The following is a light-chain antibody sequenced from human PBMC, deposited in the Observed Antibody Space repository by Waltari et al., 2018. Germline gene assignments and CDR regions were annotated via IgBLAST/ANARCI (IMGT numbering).Light chain of an antibody. CDR1: QSVSSN. Sequence: IVMTQSPATLSVSPGERATLSCRASQSVSSNLAWYQQKPGQAPRRLIYGASTRATGIPARFSGSGSGTEFTLTISSLQSEDFAVYYGQQYNNWPPPLTFGGGTKVEIK. CDR2: GAS. J-gene: IGKJ4*01. CDR3: QQYNNWPPPLT. V-gene: IGKV3-15*01.